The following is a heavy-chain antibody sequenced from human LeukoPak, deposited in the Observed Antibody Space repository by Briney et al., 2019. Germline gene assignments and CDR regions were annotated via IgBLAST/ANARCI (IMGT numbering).Heavy chain of an antibody. Sequence: SETLSLTCAVSGYSISSGYYWGWIRQPPGQGLEWIGSIYHSGSTYYNPSLKSRVTISVDTSKNQFSLKPSSVTAADTAAYYCATEVTTESFNWFDPWGQGTLVTVSS. V-gene: IGHV4-38-2*01. CDR3: ATEVTTESFNWFDP. D-gene: IGHD4-11*01. J-gene: IGHJ5*02. CDR2: IYHSGST. CDR1: GYSISSGYY.